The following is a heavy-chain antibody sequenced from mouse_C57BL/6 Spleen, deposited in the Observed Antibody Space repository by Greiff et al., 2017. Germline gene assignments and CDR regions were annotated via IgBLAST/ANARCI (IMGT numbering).Heavy chain of an antibody. CDR1: GYTFTSYW. J-gene: IGHJ2*01. CDR3: AKSRGTGPFDY. D-gene: IGHD4-1*01. V-gene: IGHV1-53*01. Sequence: VQLQQSGTELVKPGASVKLSCKASGYTFTSYWMHWVKQRPGQGLEWIGNINPSNGGANYNEKFKSKATLTVDKSSSTAYMQLSSLTSEDSAVYYCAKSRGTGPFDYWGQGTTLTVSS. CDR2: INPSNGGA.